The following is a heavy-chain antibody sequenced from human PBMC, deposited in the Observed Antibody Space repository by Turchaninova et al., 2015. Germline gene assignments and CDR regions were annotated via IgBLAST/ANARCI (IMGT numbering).Heavy chain of an antibody. D-gene: IGHD4-17*01. Sequence: QLQLQESGPRLMNPSDTLSLPCAVSGGFLISTNGYWGWIRQPPGKGLEWIGSSHYCVISCYGPSLKSRVTISVDTFRNHVSLSLLSVTAADTAVYFCARQRYGSFRCHDFDCWGQGILVTVSA. V-gene: IGHV4-39*01. CDR3: ARQRYGSFRCHDFDC. CDR1: GGFLISTNGY. CDR2: SHYCVIS. J-gene: IGHJ4*02.